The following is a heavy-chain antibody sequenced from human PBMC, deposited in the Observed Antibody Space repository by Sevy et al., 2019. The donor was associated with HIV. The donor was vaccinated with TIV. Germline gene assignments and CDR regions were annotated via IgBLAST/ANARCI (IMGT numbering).Heavy chain of an antibody. D-gene: IGHD3-22*01. V-gene: IGHV3-48*02. CDR2: ISYTSTTI. CDR1: GFTFNTYN. CDR3: ASSDATSRFGYYYFAMDF. Sequence: GGSLRRSCAVSGFTFNTYNMNWVRQAPGKGLEWVSYISYTSTTIYYADSVRARFTISRDNAMNTLYLQMNSLGDEDTAVYYCASSDATSRFGYYYFAMDFWGQGTSVTVS. J-gene: IGHJ6*02.